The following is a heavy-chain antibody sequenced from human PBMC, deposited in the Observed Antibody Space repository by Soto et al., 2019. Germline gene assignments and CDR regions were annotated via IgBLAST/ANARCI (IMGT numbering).Heavy chain of an antibody. CDR2: ISGSGGST. CDR3: AKAPDIVVVPAADFDY. Sequence: AGGSLRLSCAASGFTFSSYAMSWVRQAPGKGLEWVSAISGSGGSTYYADSVKGRFTISRDSSKNTLYLQMNSLRAEDTAVYYCAKAPDIVVVPAADFDYWGQGTLVTAPQ. CDR1: GFTFSSYA. J-gene: IGHJ4*02. V-gene: IGHV3-23*01. D-gene: IGHD2-2*01.